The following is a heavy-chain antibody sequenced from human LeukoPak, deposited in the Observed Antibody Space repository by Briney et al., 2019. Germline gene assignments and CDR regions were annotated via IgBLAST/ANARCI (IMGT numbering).Heavy chain of an antibody. D-gene: IGHD5-12*01. CDR1: GYTFTSYD. V-gene: IGHV1-8*01. CDR3: ARGLRESPMATIYFDY. Sequence: ASVKVSCNASGYTFTSYDINWVRQATGQGLECMGWMNPNSGNTGYAQKFQGRVTMTRDTSISTAYMELSSLGSEDTAIYCCARGLRESPMATIYFDYWGEGTLVTVSS. CDR2: MNPNSGNT. J-gene: IGHJ4*02.